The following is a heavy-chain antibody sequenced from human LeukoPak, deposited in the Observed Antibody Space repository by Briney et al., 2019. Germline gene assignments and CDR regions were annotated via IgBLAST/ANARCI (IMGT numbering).Heavy chain of an antibody. CDR1: GYTFTNYW. V-gene: IGHV5-51*01. CDR2: IYPGDSDT. D-gene: IGHD6-13*01. CDR3: ARRMSGSSIWYLFDS. Sequence: GESLKISCKGSGYTFTNYWIAWVRLMPGKGLEWMGIIYPGDSDTRYSPSFQGQVTFSADKSISTAYLQWSSLKASDSAMYYCARRMSGSSIWYLFDSWGQGTLVTVSS. J-gene: IGHJ4*02.